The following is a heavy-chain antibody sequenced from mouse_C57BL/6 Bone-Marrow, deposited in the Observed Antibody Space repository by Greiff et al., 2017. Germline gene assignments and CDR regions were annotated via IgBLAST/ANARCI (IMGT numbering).Heavy chain of an antibody. J-gene: IGHJ2*01. D-gene: IGHD2-3*01. CDR3: ARDDGYPVRFDY. CDR2: IDPSDSYT. V-gene: IGHV1-69*01. CDR1: GYTFTSYW. Sequence: VQLQQPGAELVMPGASVKLSCKASGYTFTSYWMHWVKQRPGQGLEWIGEIDPSDSYTNYNQKLKGKSTLIVDKSSSTAYMQLSSLTSEDSAVYYWARDDGYPVRFDYWGQGTTLTVSS.